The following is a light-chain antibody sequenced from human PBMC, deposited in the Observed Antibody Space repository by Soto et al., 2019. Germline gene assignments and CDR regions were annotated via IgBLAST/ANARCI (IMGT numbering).Light chain of an antibody. V-gene: IGKV2-30*01. CDR2: KVS. CDR1: QSLVSSDGNTY. CDR3: MQGTHWPPFT. J-gene: IGKJ3*01. Sequence: DVVMTQSPLSLPVTLGQPASISCRSSQSLVSSDGNTYLNWFLQRPGQSPRRLIYKVSKRDSGVPDRFSGSGSGTDFTLKISRVEAEDVGVYYCMQGTHWPPFTFGPGTKVDIK.